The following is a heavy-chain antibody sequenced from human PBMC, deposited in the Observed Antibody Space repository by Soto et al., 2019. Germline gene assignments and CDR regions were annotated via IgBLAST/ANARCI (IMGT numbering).Heavy chain of an antibody. Sequence: LRDSCGVAEVTITSSYMSRVLKTPGKGLEWVSVIYSGGSTYYADSVKGRFTISRDNSMNTLYLQMNSLRAEDTAVYYCARDHYTSGWYYFVYWGQRTLVTVSS. D-gene: IGHD6-19*01. CDR2: IYSGGST. CDR1: EVTITSSY. CDR3: ARDHYTSGWYYFVY. J-gene: IGHJ4*02. V-gene: IGHV3-66*01.